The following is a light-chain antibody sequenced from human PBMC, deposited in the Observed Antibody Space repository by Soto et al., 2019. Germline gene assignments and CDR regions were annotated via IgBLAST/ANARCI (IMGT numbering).Light chain of an antibody. V-gene: IGKV1-5*01. CDR1: QSVTGW. Sequence: DIQMTQSPSTLSASVGDRVTITCRASQSVTGWLAWYQQKPGKAPNLLIYAASTLQSGVPSRFSGSGFGTEFTRTISSLQADDFATYYCQQYNNYWTFGQGTKVEIK. CDR3: QQYNNYWT. CDR2: AAS. J-gene: IGKJ1*01.